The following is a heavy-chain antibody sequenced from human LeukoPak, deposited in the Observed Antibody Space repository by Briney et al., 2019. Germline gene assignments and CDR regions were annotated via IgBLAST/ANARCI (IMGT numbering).Heavy chain of an antibody. J-gene: IGHJ3*02. Sequence: GGSLRLSCAASGFTFSSYSMNWVRQAPGKGLEWVSYISSSSSTIYYADSVKGRFTISRDNAKNSLYLQMNSLRAEDTAVYYCAREGSMEWLLSSRAFDIWGQGTMVTVSS. CDR1: GFTFSSYS. D-gene: IGHD3-3*01. CDR2: ISSSSSTI. V-gene: IGHV3-48*01. CDR3: AREGSMEWLLSSRAFDI.